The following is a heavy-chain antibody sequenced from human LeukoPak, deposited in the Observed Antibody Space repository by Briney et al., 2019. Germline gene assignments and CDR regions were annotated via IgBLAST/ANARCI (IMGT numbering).Heavy chain of an antibody. D-gene: IGHD3-22*01. J-gene: IGHJ5*02. CDR1: GYTFTGYY. V-gene: IGHV1-2*06. CDR3: ARNTDYDSSGYYYGFWNWFDP. Sequence: ASVKVSCKASGYTFTGYYMHWVRQAPGQGLEWMGRINPNSGGTNYAQKFQGRVTMTRDTSISTAYMELSSLRSEDTAVYYCARNTDYDSSGYYYGFWNWFDPWGQGTLVTVSS. CDR2: INPNSGGT.